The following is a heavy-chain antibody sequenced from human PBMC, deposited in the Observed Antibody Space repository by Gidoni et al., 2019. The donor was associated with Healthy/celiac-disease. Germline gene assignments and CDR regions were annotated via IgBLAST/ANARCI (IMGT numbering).Heavy chain of an antibody. CDR2: SNSDGSST. D-gene: IGHD4-4*01. CDR1: GFTFSSYW. V-gene: IGHV3-74*01. CDR3: ARVPLSTTVVGDYYYYGMDV. Sequence: EVQLVESGGGLVQPGGSLRLSCAASGFTFSSYWMHWVRQAPGKGLVWVSRSNSDGSSTSYADSVKGRFTISRDNAKNTLYLQMNSLRAEDTAVYYCARVPLSTTVVGDYYYYGMDVWGQGTTVTVSS. J-gene: IGHJ6*02.